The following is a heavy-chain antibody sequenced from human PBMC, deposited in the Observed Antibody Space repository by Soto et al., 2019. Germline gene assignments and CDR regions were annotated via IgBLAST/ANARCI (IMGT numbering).Heavy chain of an antibody. CDR1: GYSVSSSDYY. J-gene: IGHJ6*02. V-gene: IGHV4-39*01. D-gene: IGHD2-15*01. CDR2: MFYSGLT. CDR3: APLTVSLSGPYGIHV. Sequence: SETLSLTCSVSGYSVSSSDYYWAWIRQPPGKGLEWIGSMFYSGLTYYNPSLKSRVTLSVDTSKNQFSVRLNSVTAADTAVYYCAPLTVSLSGPYGIHVWRQGTTVTVS.